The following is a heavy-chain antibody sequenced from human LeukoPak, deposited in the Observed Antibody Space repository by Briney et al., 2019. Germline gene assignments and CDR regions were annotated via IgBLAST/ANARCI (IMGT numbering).Heavy chain of an antibody. CDR2: INQNGSTK. CDR3: PRDFTFQQLDY. Sequence: PGGSLRLSCAATGFSFSNSCMTWVRQAPGKGPEWLAYINQNGSTKNYADAVKGRFTISRDNPKNTLYLQLNSLRAEDTAVYYCPRDFTFQQLDYWGQGTLVTVSS. CDR1: GFSFSNSC. D-gene: IGHD5-24*01. J-gene: IGHJ4*02. V-gene: IGHV3-7*01.